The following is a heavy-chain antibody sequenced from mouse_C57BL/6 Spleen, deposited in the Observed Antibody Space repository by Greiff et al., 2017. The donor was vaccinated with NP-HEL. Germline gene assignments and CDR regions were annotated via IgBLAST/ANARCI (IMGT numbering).Heavy chain of an antibody. V-gene: IGHV1-5*01. J-gene: IGHJ4*01. CDR2: IYPGNSDT. CDR1: GYTFTSYW. Sequence: EVQLQQSGTVLARPGASVKMSCKTSGYTFTSYWMHWVKQRPGQGLEWIGAIYPGNSDTSYNQKFKGKAKLTADTSASTAYMELSSLTNEDSAVYYCTKDATTVVPYYAMEYRGQGTSVTVSS. CDR3: TKDATTVVPYYAMEY. D-gene: IGHD1-1*01.